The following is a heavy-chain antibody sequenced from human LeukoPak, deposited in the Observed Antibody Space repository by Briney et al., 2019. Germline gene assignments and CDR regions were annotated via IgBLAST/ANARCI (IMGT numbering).Heavy chain of an antibody. CDR3: AKWGDYDVLTGYYVSDY. D-gene: IGHD3-9*01. CDR1: GFTFSNSW. CDR2: IKQDGSEE. J-gene: IGHJ4*02. Sequence: PGGSLRLSCAASGFTFSNSWMSWVRQAPGKGLEWVANIKQDGSEEVYVDSVKSRFTISRDNSKNTLYLQINSLRAEDTAVYYCAKWGDYDVLTGYYVSDYWGQGTLVTVSS. V-gene: IGHV3-7*03.